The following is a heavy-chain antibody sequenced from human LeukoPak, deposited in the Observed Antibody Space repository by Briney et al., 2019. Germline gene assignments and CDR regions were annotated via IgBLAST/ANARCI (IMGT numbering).Heavy chain of an antibody. Sequence: GESLKISCKGSGYSFTSYWIGWVRQMPGKGLEWTGIIYPGDSDTRYSPSFQGQVTISADKFISTAYLQWSSLKASDTAMYYCARGYYDFWSGYYKVNWFDPWGQGTLVTVSS. J-gene: IGHJ5*02. CDR1: GYSFTSYW. D-gene: IGHD3-3*01. CDR3: ARGYYDFWSGYYKVNWFDP. CDR2: IYPGDSDT. V-gene: IGHV5-51*01.